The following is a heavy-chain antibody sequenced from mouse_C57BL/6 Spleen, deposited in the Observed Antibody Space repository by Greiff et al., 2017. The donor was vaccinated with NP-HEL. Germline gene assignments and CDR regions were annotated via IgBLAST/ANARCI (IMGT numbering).Heavy chain of an antibody. Sequence: EVKLVESGGGLVKPGGSLKLSCAASGFTFSSYTMSWVRQTPEKRLEWVATISGGGGNTYYPDSVKGRFTISRDNAKNTLYLQMSSLRSEDTALYYGARRGSNYPFDYWGQGTTLTVSS. D-gene: IGHD2-5*01. CDR3: ARRGSNYPFDY. J-gene: IGHJ2*01. CDR1: GFTFSSYT. CDR2: ISGGGGNT. V-gene: IGHV5-9*01.